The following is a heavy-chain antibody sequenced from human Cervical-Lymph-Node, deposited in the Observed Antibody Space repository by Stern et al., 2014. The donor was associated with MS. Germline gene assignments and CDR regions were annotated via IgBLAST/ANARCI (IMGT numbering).Heavy chain of an antibody. V-gene: IGHV4-59*01. D-gene: IGHD6-6*01. Sequence: QVQLQESGPGLVKPSETLSLTCTVSGGSIGPYYWSWVRQPPGKSLEWIGYIYHNGNTNYNPSLKSRVSMSVDTSKNQFSLNLTSVTAADTAVYYCTRDGRSSLSEYFQTWGQGSLVTVSS. J-gene: IGHJ1*01. CDR3: TRDGRSSLSEYFQT. CDR2: IYHNGNT. CDR1: GGSIGPYY.